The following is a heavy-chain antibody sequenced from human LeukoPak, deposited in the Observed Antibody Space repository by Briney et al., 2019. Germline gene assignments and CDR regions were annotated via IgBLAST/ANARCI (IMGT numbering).Heavy chain of an antibody. CDR2: INHSGST. J-gene: IGHJ4*02. CDR3: ARGHGAHSSSWYPDGNYFDY. Sequence: SETLSLTCAVYGGSFSGYYWSWIRQPPGKGLEWIGEINHSGSTNYNPSLKSRVTISVDTSKNQFSLKLSSVTAADTAVYYCARGHGAHSSSWYPDGNYFDYWGQGTLVTVSS. D-gene: IGHD6-13*01. CDR1: GGSFSGYY. V-gene: IGHV4-34*01.